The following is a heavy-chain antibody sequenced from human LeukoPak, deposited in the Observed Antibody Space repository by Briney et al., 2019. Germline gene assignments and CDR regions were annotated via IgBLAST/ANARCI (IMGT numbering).Heavy chain of an antibody. J-gene: IGHJ6*03. D-gene: IGHD1-26*01. V-gene: IGHV4-59*01. CDR2: IYYSGST. CDR1: GGSISSYY. CDR3: ARDIRGSSRYYYYMDV. Sequence: SETLSLTCTVSGGSISSYYWSWIRQPPAKGPEWIGYIYYSGSTNYNPSLKSRVTISVDTSKNQFSLKLSSVTAADTAVYYCARDIRGSSRYYYYMDVWGKGTTVTVSS.